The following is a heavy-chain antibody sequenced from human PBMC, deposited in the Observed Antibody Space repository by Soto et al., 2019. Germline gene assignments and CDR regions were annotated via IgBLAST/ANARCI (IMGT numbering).Heavy chain of an antibody. CDR3: AGGWGYDSTDYYYAY. D-gene: IGHD3-22*01. CDR2: IIPIFGTA. Sequence: QVQLVQSGAEVRKPGSSVRVSCKASGGSFNRHTISWVRQAPGQGLEWMGGIIPIFGTANHAQKFQGRVTIIAYESTSRVYMELSSLRSDDTAIYYCAGGWGYDSTDYYYAYWGQGTLVIVSS. V-gene: IGHV1-69*01. J-gene: IGHJ4*02. CDR1: GGSFNRHT.